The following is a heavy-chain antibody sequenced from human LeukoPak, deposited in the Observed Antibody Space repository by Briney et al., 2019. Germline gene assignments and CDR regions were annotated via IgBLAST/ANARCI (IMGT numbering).Heavy chain of an antibody. CDR3: AKPTEGSGSFLINY. J-gene: IGHJ4*02. CDR1: GFTFSSYG. V-gene: IGHV3-33*06. D-gene: IGHD1-26*01. CDR2: IWYDGSSK. Sequence: GGSLRLSCAACGFTFSSYGMHWVRQAPGKGLEWVAVIWYDGSSKYYTDSVKGRFTIPRDNSKNTLYLQMNSLRAEDTAVYYCAKPTEGSGSFLINYWGQGTLVTVSS.